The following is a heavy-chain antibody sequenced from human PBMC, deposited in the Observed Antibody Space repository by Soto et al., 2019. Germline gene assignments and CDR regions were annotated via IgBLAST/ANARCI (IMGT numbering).Heavy chain of an antibody. CDR2: IIPLFGTA. Sequence: QVQLVQSGAEVKKPGSSVKVSCKASGVTFSSETISWVRQAPGQGLEWVGGIIPLFGTANYAQKFQGRVTITADESTSTLYIELSSLRSDDTAVYYCATEFGDNPASPFDSWGQGTLVTVSS. CDR1: GVTFSSET. D-gene: IGHD2-21*01. V-gene: IGHV1-69*01. J-gene: IGHJ4*02. CDR3: ATEFGDNPASPFDS.